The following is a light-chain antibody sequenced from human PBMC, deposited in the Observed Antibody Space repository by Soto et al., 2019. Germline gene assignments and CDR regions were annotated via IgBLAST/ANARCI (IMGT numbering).Light chain of an antibody. CDR3: QHYDTSPQVT. J-gene: IGKJ4*01. CDR2: GAS. V-gene: IGKV3-20*01. CDR1: QSVSSSY. Sequence: EIVLTQSPGTLSLSPGERATLSCRASQSVSSSYLAWYQQKPGQAPRLVIYGASTRATGIPDRFSGSGSGTDFTLTISRLEPEDFAVYYCQHYDTSPQVTFGGGTKVEI.